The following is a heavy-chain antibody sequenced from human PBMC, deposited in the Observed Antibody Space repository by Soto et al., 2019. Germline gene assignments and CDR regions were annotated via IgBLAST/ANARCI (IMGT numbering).Heavy chain of an antibody. CDR2: INTNTGNP. V-gene: IGHV7-4-1*02. J-gene: IGHJ3*02. CDR1: GYTFTSYA. D-gene: IGHD1-7*01. Sequence: ASVKVSCKASGYTFTSYAMNWVRQAPGQGLEWMGWINTNTGNPTYAQGFTGRFVFSLDTSVSTAYLQISSLKAEDTAVYYCARPTITGTTTDDAFDIWGQGTMVTVSS. CDR3: ARPTITGTTTDDAFDI.